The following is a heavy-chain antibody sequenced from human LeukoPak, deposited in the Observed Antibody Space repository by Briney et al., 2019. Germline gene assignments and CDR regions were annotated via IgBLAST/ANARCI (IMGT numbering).Heavy chain of an antibody. CDR2: INHSGST. Sequence: SETLSLTCAVSGGSISSSNWWSWVRQPPGRGLEWIGEINHSGSTNYNPSLKSRVTISVDTSKNQFSLKLSSVTAADTAVYYCARGRYSSSWTRVTYYYYYMDVWGKGTTVTVSS. V-gene: IGHV4-4*02. J-gene: IGHJ6*03. D-gene: IGHD6-13*01. CDR3: ARGRYSSSWTRVTYYYYYMDV. CDR1: GGSISSSNW.